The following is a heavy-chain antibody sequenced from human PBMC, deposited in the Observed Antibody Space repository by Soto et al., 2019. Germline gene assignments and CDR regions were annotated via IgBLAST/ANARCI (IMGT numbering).Heavy chain of an antibody. D-gene: IGHD1-26*01. Sequence: QVQLQQWGAGLLKPSETLSLTCAVYGGSFSGYYWSWIRQPPGKGLEWIGEINHSGSTNYNPSLKSRVTISVDTSKNQFSLKLSSVTAADTAVYYCARVMGGNPYWYFDLWGRGTLVTVS. CDR1: GGSFSGYY. V-gene: IGHV4-34*01. CDR2: INHSGST. CDR3: ARVMGGNPYWYFDL. J-gene: IGHJ2*01.